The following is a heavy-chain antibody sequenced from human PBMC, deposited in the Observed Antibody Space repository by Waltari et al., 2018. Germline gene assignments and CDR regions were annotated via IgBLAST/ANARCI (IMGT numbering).Heavy chain of an antibody. CDR3: ARSYDFWSGYPLHY. Sequence: QVQLQESGPGLVKPSETLSLICSVSVDPITNYYWGGVRQPPGKGLEWIGYIAYSGSTRYNPSRKSRATTSVDTSKKQFSLRLGSVTAADTARYYCARSYDFWSGYPLHYWGQGTLVTVSS. D-gene: IGHD3-3*01. J-gene: IGHJ4*02. V-gene: IGHV4-59*01. CDR1: VDPITNYY. CDR2: IAYSGST.